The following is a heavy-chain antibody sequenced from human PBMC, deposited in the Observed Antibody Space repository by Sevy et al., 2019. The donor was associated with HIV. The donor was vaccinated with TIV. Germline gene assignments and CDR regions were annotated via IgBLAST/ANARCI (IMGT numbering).Heavy chain of an antibody. CDR2: IYYTGNT. CDR1: GDSVTSSPHY. CDR3: ARVVGESCSGGTCSGWFDP. J-gene: IGHJ5*02. V-gene: IGHV4-61*01. Sequence: SETLSLTCIVSGDSVTSSPHYWTWIRQPPGEGLEWIAYIYYTGNTNYNPSLRDRVTISVDISKNQFSLKLSSVTAADTALYYCARVVGESCSGGTCSGWFDPWGQGTQVTVSS. D-gene: IGHD2-15*01.